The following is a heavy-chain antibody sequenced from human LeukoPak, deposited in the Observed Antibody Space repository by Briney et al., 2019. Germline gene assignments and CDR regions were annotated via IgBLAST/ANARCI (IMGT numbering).Heavy chain of an antibody. V-gene: IGHV3-74*03. D-gene: IGHD3-9*01. J-gene: IGHJ4*02. Sequence: GSLRLSCAASGFTFSTYWMHWVRQAPGKGLVWVSRIRTEGTTTAYADSVKGRFTICRDNAKNTLFLQMNSLSAEDTAVYYCARDLDWILFDYWGQGTLVTVSS. CDR3: ARDLDWILFDY. CDR2: IRTEGTTT. CDR1: GFTFSTYW.